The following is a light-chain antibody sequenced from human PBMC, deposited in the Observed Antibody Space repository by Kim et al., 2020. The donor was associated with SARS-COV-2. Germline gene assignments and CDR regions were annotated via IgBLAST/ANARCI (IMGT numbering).Light chain of an antibody. J-gene: IGLJ3*02. CDR2: QDS. CDR1: KLGDKY. Sequence: SDELTQPPSVSVSPGQTASITCSGDKLGDKYTCWYQQKPGQSPVLVIYQDSKRPSGIPERFSGSNSGNTATLTISGTQAMDEADYYCQAWDSSTNWVFGGGTQLTVL. V-gene: IGLV3-1*01. CDR3: QAWDSSTNWV.